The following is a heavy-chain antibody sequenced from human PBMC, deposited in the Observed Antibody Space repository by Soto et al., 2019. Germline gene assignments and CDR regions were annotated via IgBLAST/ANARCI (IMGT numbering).Heavy chain of an antibody. J-gene: IGHJ4*02. CDR1: GGSISSYY. Sequence: SETLSLTCTVSGGSISSYYWSWIRHPPGKGLEWIDYIYFRGTTNYNPSLKSRVTMSADTSKNQFSLKLNSVTAADTAVYYCARMNYYDTSGYPFDYWGQGMMVTVS. D-gene: IGHD3-22*01. CDR2: IYFRGTT. V-gene: IGHV4-59*01. CDR3: ARMNYYDTSGYPFDY.